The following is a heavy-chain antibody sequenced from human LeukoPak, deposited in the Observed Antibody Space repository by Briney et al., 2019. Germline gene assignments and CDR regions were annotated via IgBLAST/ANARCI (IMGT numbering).Heavy chain of an antibody. CDR1: GGSISSYY. Sequence: SETLPLTCTVSGGSISSYYWSWIRQPPGKGLEWIGYIYYSGSTNYNPSLKSRVTISVDTSKNQFSLKLSSVTAADTAVYYCTGSPTIYYYYGMDVWGQGTTVTVSS. D-gene: IGHD1-14*01. V-gene: IGHV4-59*01. J-gene: IGHJ6*02. CDR2: IYYSGST. CDR3: TGSPTIYYYYGMDV.